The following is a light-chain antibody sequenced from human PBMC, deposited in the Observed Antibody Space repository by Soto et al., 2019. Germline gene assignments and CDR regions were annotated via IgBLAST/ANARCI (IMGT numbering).Light chain of an antibody. J-gene: IGLJ2*01. V-gene: IGLV1-40*01. CDR3: QSYDSSLSVV. CDR2: GHS. CDR1: SSNIGAGYD. Sequence: QSVLTQPPSVSGAPGQRVTISCTGSSSNIGAGYDVHWYQQFPGTTPKFLIYGHSNRPSGVPDRFSGSKSGTSASLAITGLQAEDEADYYCQSYDSSLSVVFGGGTKLTVL.